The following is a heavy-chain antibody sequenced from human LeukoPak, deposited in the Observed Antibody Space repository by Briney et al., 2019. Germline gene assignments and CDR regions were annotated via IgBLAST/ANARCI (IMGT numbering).Heavy chain of an antibody. CDR1: GGSISSYY. V-gene: IGHV4-59*01. CDR3: ARDYCSSTSCYGDSRYFQH. CDR2: IYYSGST. Sequence: PSETLSLTCTVSGGSISSYYWSWIRQPPRKGLEWIGYIYYSGSTNYNPSLKSRVTISVDTSKNQFSLKLSSVTAADTAVYYCARDYCSSTSCYGDSRYFQHWGQGTLVTVSS. D-gene: IGHD2-2*01. J-gene: IGHJ1*01.